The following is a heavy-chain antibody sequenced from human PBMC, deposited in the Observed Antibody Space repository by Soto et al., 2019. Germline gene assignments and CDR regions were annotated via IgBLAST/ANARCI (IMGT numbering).Heavy chain of an antibody. J-gene: IGHJ4*02. Sequence: ASVKVSCKPSGYTFTSYLIYWVRQAPGQRLEWMGWINTGNGNTKYAQKFQGRVTMTTDTFTTTGYMELWGLTSDDTAVYYCARGIVGRGEMAAVLSDYWGQGTLVTVSS. D-gene: IGHD3-3*02. CDR3: ARGIVGRGEMAAVLSDY. CDR1: GYTFTSYL. V-gene: IGHV1-3*04. CDR2: INTGNGNT.